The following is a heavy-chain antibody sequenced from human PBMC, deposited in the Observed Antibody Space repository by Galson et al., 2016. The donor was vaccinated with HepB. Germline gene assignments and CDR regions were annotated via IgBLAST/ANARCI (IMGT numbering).Heavy chain of an antibody. J-gene: IGHJ4*02. V-gene: IGHV3-23*01. D-gene: IGHD1-1*01. CDR1: GFVFSNFG. CDR3: AKERLVRRIFDH. Sequence: SLRLSCAASGFVFSNFGLSCVRQAPGKGLEWVASISTRRTTYYSDSVQGRFTISRDNSNNTLYLQMNGLRAEDTAVYYCAKERLVRRIFDHWGQGTLLTVSS. CDR2: ISTRRTT.